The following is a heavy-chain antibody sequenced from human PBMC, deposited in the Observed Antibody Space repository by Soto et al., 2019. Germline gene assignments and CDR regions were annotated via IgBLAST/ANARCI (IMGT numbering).Heavy chain of an antibody. J-gene: IGHJ4*02. CDR3: ASLTKDLDS. D-gene: IGHD3-9*01. Sequence: QVQLQESGPGLVKPSQTLSLTCTVSGGSISTAYYYWSWIRQHTGKGLEWIGYIYYIGDTNYNPSLKSRVSMSVDTSKDQFSLRLNSVTAADTAVYYCASLTKDLDSWGPGTLVTVSS. CDR2: IYYIGDT. CDR1: GGSISTAYYY. V-gene: IGHV4-31*03.